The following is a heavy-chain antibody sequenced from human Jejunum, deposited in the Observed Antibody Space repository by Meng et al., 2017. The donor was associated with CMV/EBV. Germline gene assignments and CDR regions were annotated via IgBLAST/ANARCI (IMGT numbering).Heavy chain of an antibody. Sequence: SGATLCSSNWWNWVRQTPGKGLEWIGEINKSGSTSYSPALKSRDTISVDKSKNQFSLKLNSVTAADTAVYYCARDEPGLAAAGALQHWGRGTLVTVSS. CDR3: ARDEPGLAAAGALQH. CDR2: INKSGST. V-gene: IGHV4-4*02. CDR1: GATLCSSNW. D-gene: IGHD6-13*01. J-gene: IGHJ1*01.